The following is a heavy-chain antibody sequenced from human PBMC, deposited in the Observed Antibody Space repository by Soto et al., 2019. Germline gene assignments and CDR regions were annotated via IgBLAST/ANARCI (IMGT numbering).Heavy chain of an antibody. CDR3: ARMASAGTLTWFDP. D-gene: IGHD6-13*01. Sequence: QVPLVQSGAEVKEPGASVRVSCKASGYTFINFDISWVRQAAGQGLEWLGWMNPGSGKTVYASKFQGRVAMTRDAYTGTSHLELSSLTSDATAVYYCARMASAGTLTWFDPWGQGTLVTVSS. J-gene: IGHJ5*02. CDR2: MNPGSGKT. CDR1: GYTFINFD. V-gene: IGHV1-8*02.